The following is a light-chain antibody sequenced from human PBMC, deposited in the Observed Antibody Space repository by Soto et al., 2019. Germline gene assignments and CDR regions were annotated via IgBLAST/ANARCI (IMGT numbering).Light chain of an antibody. CDR3: QQYVNSQVT. V-gene: IGKV3-20*01. Sequence: IGLSKSNKTLSLSPGDIATLSSRASQNGDPNYLAWFQQKPGQSPRLLIYDASSSATGIPDRFSGSGSGTDFTLTISSLEPEDFALYSCQQYVNSQVTFGQGTNMDIK. CDR2: DAS. CDR1: QNGDPNY. J-gene: IGKJ1*01.